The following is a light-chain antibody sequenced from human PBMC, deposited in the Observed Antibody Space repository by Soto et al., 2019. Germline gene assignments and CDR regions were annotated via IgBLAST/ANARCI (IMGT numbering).Light chain of an antibody. Sequence: QSALTQPPSASGSPGQSVTISCTGTNNDVGGYNYVSWYQQHPGKAPNLMIYEVNKRPSGVPDRFSGSKSDKTASLTVSGLQAEDEADDYCNSYECGHNVVFGTGTKVTVL. J-gene: IGLJ1*01. CDR1: NNDVGGYNY. CDR2: EVN. CDR3: NSYECGHNVV. V-gene: IGLV2-8*01.